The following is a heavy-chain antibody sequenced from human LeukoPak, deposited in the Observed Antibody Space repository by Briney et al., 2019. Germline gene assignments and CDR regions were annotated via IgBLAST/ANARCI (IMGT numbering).Heavy chain of an antibody. CDR2: TRHDDSDK. V-gene: IGHV3-30*02. CDR3: AKDMRGGWCNWFDP. CDR1: GFTFNDYG. Sequence: GGSLRLSCAASGFTFNDYGMHWVRQAPGKGLEWVAFTRHDDSDKQYGDSVKGRFTISRDNSRNTLYLQMNSLRPEDTAVYFCAKDMRGGWCNWFDPWGQGTLVTVSS. D-gene: IGHD6-19*01. J-gene: IGHJ5*02.